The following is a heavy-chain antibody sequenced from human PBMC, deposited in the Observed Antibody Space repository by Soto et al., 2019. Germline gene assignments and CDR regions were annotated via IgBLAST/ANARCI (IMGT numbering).Heavy chain of an antibody. J-gene: IGHJ4*02. CDR1: GDSVSDNTAA. V-gene: IGHV6-1*01. Sequence: QTLSLTCAISGDSVSDNTAAWNWIRQSPSRGLEWLGRTYYRSRRYNDYAVSVRSRISINPDTSKNQFSLQLNSVTPEDTAVYYCARDGGIALTTFDYWGQGSLVTVSS. D-gene: IGHD4-17*01. CDR2: TYYRSRRYN. CDR3: ARDGGIALTTFDY.